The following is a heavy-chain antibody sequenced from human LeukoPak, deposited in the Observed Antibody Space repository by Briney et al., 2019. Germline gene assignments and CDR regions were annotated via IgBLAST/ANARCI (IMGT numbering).Heavy chain of an antibody. CDR2: TRNEANIYTT. V-gene: IGHV3-72*01. CDR1: GFIFSDHY. D-gene: IGHD1-26*01. J-gene: IGHJ3*02. Sequence: GGSLRLSCAASGFIFSDHYMDWVRQAPGKGLEWVGRTRNEANIYTTKYAASVKGRFTISRDDSKNSLYLQMNSLKTEDTAVYYCASPVGATTVRAFDIWGQGTMVTVSS. CDR3: ASPVGATTVRAFDI.